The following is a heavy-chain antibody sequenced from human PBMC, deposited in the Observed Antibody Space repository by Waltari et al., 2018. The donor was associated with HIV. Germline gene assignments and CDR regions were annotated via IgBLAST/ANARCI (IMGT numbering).Heavy chain of an antibody. CDR1: GFTFSSYW. J-gene: IGHJ4*02. CDR3: ARIYSSGWYEYFDY. Sequence: EVQLVESGGGLVQPGGSLRLSCAASGFTFSSYWMHWVRQAPGKGLVWVSRISSDASSTSYADSAKGRFTISRDNAKNTLYLQMNSLRAEDTAVYYCARIYSSGWYEYFDYWGQGTLVTVSS. CDR2: ISSDASST. D-gene: IGHD6-19*01. V-gene: IGHV3-74*01.